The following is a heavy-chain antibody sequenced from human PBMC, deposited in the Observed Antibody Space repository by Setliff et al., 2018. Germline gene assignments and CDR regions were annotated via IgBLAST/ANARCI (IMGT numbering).Heavy chain of an antibody. CDR1: GYSISSGYY. CDR3: ARAGPTVTFFRVLVISWWDP. V-gene: IGHV4-38-2*01. D-gene: IGHD3-3*01. J-gene: IGHJ5*02. CDR2: IYYSGNT. Sequence: PSETLSLTCAVSGYSISSGYYWGWIRQPPGKGLEWIGSIYYSGNTYYNASLKGRVTISGDTSKNQFSLKLTAVTAADTATYYCARAGPTVTFFRVLVISWWDPWGQGSLVTVSS.